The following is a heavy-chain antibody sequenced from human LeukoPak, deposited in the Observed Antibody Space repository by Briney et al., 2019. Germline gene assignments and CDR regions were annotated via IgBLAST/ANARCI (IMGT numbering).Heavy chain of an antibody. V-gene: IGHV4-30-4*01. CDR3: ARGPTAAGFDY. CDR2: IYYSGST. J-gene: IGHJ4*02. Sequence: SETLSLTCTVSGGSISSYYWSWIRQPPGKGLEWIGYIYYSGSTYYNPSLKSRVTISVDTSKNQFSLKLSSVTAADTAVYYCARGPTAAGFDYWGQGTLVTVSS. D-gene: IGHD6-13*01. CDR1: GGSISSYY.